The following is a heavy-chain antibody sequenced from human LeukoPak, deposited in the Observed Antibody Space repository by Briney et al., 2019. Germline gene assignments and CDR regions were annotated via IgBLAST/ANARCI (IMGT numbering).Heavy chain of an antibody. D-gene: IGHD1-7*01. Sequence: PSETLSLTCTVSGVSISGVSISSYSWSWIRQPAGKGLEWIGRGHTSGTTHYSPSLKSRVTMSVDTSKNQFSLRLNSVTAADTAVYYCARIITGTYFDWFDPWGQGTLVTVSS. CDR2: GHTSGTT. J-gene: IGHJ5*02. V-gene: IGHV4-4*07. CDR1: GVSISGVSISSYS. CDR3: ARIITGTYFDWFDP.